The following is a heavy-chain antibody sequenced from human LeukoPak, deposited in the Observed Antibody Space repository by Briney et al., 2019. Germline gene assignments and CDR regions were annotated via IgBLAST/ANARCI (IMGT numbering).Heavy chain of an antibody. D-gene: IGHD5-18*01. CDR1: GYSISSGYY. CDR2: IYTSGST. V-gene: IGHV4-61*02. Sequence: PSETLSLTCAVSGYSISSGYYWSWIRQPAGKGLEWIGRIYTSGSTNYNPSLKSRVTISLDTSKNQFSLKLTSVTAADTAVYYCARYGYGYFDYWGQGTLVTVSS. J-gene: IGHJ4*02. CDR3: ARYGYGYFDY.